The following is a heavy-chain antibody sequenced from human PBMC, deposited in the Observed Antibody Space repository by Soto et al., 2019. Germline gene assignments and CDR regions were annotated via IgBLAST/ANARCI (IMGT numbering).Heavy chain of an antibody. V-gene: IGHV3-53*01. CDR1: GFTVSSNY. J-gene: IGHJ4*02. CDR2: IYSGGST. D-gene: IGHD2-21*01. CDR3: AKDAVYNDGLWLMDH. Sequence: GGSLRLSCAASGFTVSSNYMSWVLQAPGKGLEWVSVIYSGGSTYYADSVRVRFTISRDNSKNTLYLQMKSLRAEDTAAYYCAKDAVYNDGLWLMDHWGQGTQVTVSS.